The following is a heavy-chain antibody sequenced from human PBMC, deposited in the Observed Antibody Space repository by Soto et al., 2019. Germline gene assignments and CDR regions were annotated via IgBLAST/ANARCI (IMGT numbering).Heavy chain of an antibody. Sequence: GGSLRLSCAASGFTFSSYAMSWVRQAPGKGLEWVSAISGSGGSTYYADSVKGRFTISRDNSKNTLYLQMNSLRAEDTAVYYCAKDPGGGSGSYYQFNWFDPWGQGTLVTVSS. J-gene: IGHJ5*02. V-gene: IGHV3-23*01. D-gene: IGHD3-10*01. CDR3: AKDPGGGSGSYYQFNWFDP. CDR1: GFTFSSYA. CDR2: ISGSGGST.